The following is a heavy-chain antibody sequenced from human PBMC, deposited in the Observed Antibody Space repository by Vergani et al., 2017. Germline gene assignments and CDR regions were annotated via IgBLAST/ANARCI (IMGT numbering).Heavy chain of an antibody. CDR3: AKYLRDSTDGLPDS. V-gene: IGHV3-74*01. CDR1: GFTFSRHW. Sequence: EVQLVESGGGLVQPGGSLRLSCAASGFTFSRHWMHWVRQAPGKGLVWVSRVNPEGTNTPYADSVKGRFTISRDNSKDILYLQMDSLRSEDTALYYCAKYLRDSTDGLPDSWGPGTLVIVSS. D-gene: IGHD2-21*02. J-gene: IGHJ4*02. CDR2: VNPEGTNT.